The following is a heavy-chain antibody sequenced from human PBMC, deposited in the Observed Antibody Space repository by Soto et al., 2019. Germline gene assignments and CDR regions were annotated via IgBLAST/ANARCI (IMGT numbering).Heavy chain of an antibody. CDR3: ARERVVPAPTDYYYYGMDV. CDR1: GFTFSSYS. Sequence: PGGSLRLSCAASGFTFSSYSMNWVRQAPGKGLEWVSSISSSSSYIYYADSVKGRFTISGDNSKNTLYLQMNSLRAEDTAVYYCARERVVPAPTDYYYYGMDVWGQGTTVTVSS. CDR2: ISSSSSYI. V-gene: IGHV3-21*01. D-gene: IGHD2-2*01. J-gene: IGHJ6*02.